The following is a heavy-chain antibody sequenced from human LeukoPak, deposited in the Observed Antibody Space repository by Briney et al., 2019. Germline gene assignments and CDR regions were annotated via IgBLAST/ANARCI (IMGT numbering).Heavy chain of an antibody. Sequence: PSETLSLTCTVSGDSISSSTYYWGWIRQPPGKGLEWIGSIYYSGTANYNPSLKSRVTISADTSKNQSSLKLTSVTAADTAVYYCARRGKMATINWFDPWGQGTLVTVSS. CDR1: GDSISSSTYY. J-gene: IGHJ5*02. V-gene: IGHV4-39*01. CDR3: ARRGKMATINWFDP. D-gene: IGHD5-24*01. CDR2: IYYSGTA.